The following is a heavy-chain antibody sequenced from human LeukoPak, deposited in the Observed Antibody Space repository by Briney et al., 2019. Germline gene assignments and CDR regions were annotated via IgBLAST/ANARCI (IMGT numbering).Heavy chain of an antibody. J-gene: IGHJ5*02. Sequence: PSETLSLTCAVYGGSFSGYYWSWIRQPPGKGLEWIGEINHSGSTNYNPSLKSRVTISVDTSKNQFSLKLSSVTAADTAVYYCARQPGIAVNWFDPWGQGTLVTVSS. CDR1: GGSFSGYY. V-gene: IGHV4-34*01. CDR2: INHSGST. CDR3: ARQPGIAVNWFDP. D-gene: IGHD6-19*01.